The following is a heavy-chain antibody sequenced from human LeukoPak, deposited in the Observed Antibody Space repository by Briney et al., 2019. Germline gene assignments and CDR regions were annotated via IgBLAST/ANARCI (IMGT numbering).Heavy chain of an antibody. J-gene: IGHJ4*02. CDR1: GFTFSDYY. V-gene: IGHV3-11*04. D-gene: IGHD5-24*01. CDR3: ARGRGDGYSYFVLDY. Sequence: GGSLILSCAASGFTFSDYYMSWLRQAPGKGLEWVSYISRNGNTIYYADSVKGRFTISRDNAKNSLYLQMNSLRAEDTAVYYCARGRGDGYSYFVLDYWGQGTLVAVSS. CDR2: ISRNGNTI.